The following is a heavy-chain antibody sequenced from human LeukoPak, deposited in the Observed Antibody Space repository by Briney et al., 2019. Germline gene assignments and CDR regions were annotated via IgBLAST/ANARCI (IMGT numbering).Heavy chain of an antibody. V-gene: IGHV3-21*01. J-gene: IGHJ5*02. CDR1: GFTFSSYS. Sequence: GGSLRLSCAASGFTFSSYSMNWVRQAPGKGLEWVSSISSSSSYIYYADSVKGRFTISRDNAKNSLYLQMNSLRAEDTAVYYCASLLWFGELKNLFDPWGQGTLVTVSS. CDR3: ASLLWFGELKNLFDP. CDR2: ISSSSSYI. D-gene: IGHD3-10*01.